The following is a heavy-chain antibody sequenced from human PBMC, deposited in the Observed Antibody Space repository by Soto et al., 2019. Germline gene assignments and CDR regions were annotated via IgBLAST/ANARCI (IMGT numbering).Heavy chain of an antibody. Sequence: ASVKVSCKASGYTFTSYYMHWVRQAPGQGLEWMGIINPSGGSTSYAQKFQGRVTMTRDTSTSTVYMELSSLRSEDTAVYYCAQSSRDDTFDPWGQGTLVTVSS. D-gene: IGHD1-1*01. CDR2: INPSGGST. J-gene: IGHJ5*02. V-gene: IGHV1-46*01. CDR3: AQSSRDDTFDP. CDR1: GYTFTSYY.